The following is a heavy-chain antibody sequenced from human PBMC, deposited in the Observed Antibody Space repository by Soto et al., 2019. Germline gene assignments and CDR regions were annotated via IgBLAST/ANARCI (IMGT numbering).Heavy chain of an antibody. D-gene: IGHD5-18*01. CDR2: ISSSSSYI. J-gene: IGHJ4*02. CDR1: GFTFSSYS. CDR3: ARDQPGYSYGYGLGY. Sequence: EVQLVESGGGLVKPGGSLRLSYAASGFTFSSYSMNWVRQAPGKGLEWVSSISSSSSYIYYADSVKGRFTISRDNAKNSLYLQMNSLRAEDTAVHYCARDQPGYSYGYGLGYWGQGTLVTVSS. V-gene: IGHV3-21*01.